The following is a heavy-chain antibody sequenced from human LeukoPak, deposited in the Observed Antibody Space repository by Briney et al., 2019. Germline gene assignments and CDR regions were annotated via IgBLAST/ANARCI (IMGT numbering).Heavy chain of an antibody. CDR1: GFNFNTYW. D-gene: IGHD2/OR15-2a*01. V-gene: IGHV3-7*01. Sequence: GGSLRLSFAASGFNFNTYWMAWVRQAPAGKGLERVASISQDGVESYYADSVRGRFTISRDNAKNTLYLQMNSLRAEDTTMYYCTRLQSYFNSWGQGTLVTVSS. J-gene: IGHJ1*01. CDR3: TRLQSYFNS. CDR2: ISQDGVES.